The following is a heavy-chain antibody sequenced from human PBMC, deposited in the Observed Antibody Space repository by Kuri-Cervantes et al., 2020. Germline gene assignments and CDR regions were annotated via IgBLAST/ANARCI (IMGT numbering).Heavy chain of an antibody. J-gene: IGHJ3*02. D-gene: IGHD3-10*01. Sequence: GGSLRLSCAASGFTFSSYAMSWVRQAPGKGLEWVSAISGSGGSTYYADSVKGRFTISRDNAKNSLYLQMNSLRAEDTALYYCAKDGPPTYYYGSGDAFDIWGQGTMVTVSS. V-gene: IGHV3-23*01. CDR3: AKDGPPTYYYGSGDAFDI. CDR1: GFTFSSYA. CDR2: ISGSGGST.